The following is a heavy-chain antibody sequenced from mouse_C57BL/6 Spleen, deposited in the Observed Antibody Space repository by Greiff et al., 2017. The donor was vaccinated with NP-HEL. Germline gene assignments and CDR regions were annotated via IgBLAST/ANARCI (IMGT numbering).Heavy chain of an antibody. CDR2: IYPRSGNT. J-gene: IGHJ1*03. D-gene: IGHD1-1*01. Sequence: VKLQQSGAELARPGASVKLSCKASGYTFTSYGISWVKQRTGQGLEWIGEIYPRSGNTYYNEKFKGKATLTADKSSSTAYMELRSLTSEDSAVYFCARGFTTVVYFDVWGTGTTVTVSS. V-gene: IGHV1-81*01. CDR1: GYTFTSYG. CDR3: ARGFTTVVYFDV.